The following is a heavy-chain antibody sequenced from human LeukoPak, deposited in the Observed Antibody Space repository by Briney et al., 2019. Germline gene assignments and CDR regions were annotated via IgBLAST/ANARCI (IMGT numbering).Heavy chain of an antibody. J-gene: IGHJ4*02. CDR3: ARDPWGYRAGVMDF. D-gene: IGHD1-1*01. V-gene: IGHV3-33*01. CDR1: GFTFSSYG. CDR2: IWYDGSNK. Sequence: GGSLRLSCAASGFTFSSYGMHWVRQAPGKGLEWVAVIWYDGSNKYYADSVKGRFTISRDNAKNTLYVQMNSLRAEDTAVYFCARDPWGYRAGVMDFWGLGTLVTVSS.